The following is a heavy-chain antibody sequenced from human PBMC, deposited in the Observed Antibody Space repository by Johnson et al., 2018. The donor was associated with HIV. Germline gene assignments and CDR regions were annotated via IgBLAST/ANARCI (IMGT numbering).Heavy chain of an antibody. CDR3: AYSSSPLSGDAFDI. CDR2: ISSDVSNK. CDR1: GFTFSSFA. Sequence: QVQLVESGGGVVQPGRSLRLSCAASGFTFSSFAMHWVRQAPGKGLEWVAVISSDVSNKYYADSVKGRFTISRDNSKNSLYLQMNSLRAEDTAVYYCAYSSSPLSGDAFDIWGQGTMVTVSS. V-gene: IGHV3-30-3*01. J-gene: IGHJ3*02. D-gene: IGHD6-6*01.